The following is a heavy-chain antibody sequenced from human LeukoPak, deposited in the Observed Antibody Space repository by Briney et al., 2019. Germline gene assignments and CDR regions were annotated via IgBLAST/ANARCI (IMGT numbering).Heavy chain of an antibody. CDR2: INPNSGGT. CDR1: GYTFTGYY. J-gene: IGHJ4*02. CDR3: ARASSLVVVPAASISGSY. D-gene: IGHD2-2*01. Sequence: GSSVKVSCKASGYTFTGYYMHWVRQAPGQGLEWMGWINPNSGGTNYAQKFQGRVTMTRDTSISTAYMELSRLRSDDTAVYYCARASSLVVVPAASISGSYWGQGTLVTVSS. V-gene: IGHV1-2*02.